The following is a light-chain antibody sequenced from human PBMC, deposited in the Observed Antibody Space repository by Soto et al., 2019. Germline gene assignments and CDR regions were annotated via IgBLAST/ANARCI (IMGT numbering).Light chain of an antibody. J-gene: IGKJ1*01. CDR2: KAY. CDR3: QQYNSYPWT. CDR1: QSFSSW. Sequence: DIQMTQSPSTLSASVGDRVTLTCRASQSFSSWLAWHQQKPGKAPKLLIYKAYNLETGVPSRFSGSGSGTEFTLTISSLQPDDFGTYYCQQYNSYPWTFGQGNKVEIK. V-gene: IGKV1-5*03.